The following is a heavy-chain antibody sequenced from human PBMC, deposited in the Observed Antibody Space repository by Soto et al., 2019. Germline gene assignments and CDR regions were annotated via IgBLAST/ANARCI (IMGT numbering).Heavy chain of an antibody. CDR2: IYYSGST. D-gene: IGHD3-22*01. CDR1: GGSISSGGYY. V-gene: IGHV4-31*03. Sequence: SETLSLTCTVSGGSISSGGYYWSWIRQHPGEGLEWIGYIYYSGSTYYNPSLKSRVTISVDTSKSQFSLKLSSVTAADTAVYYCARASYDRDLLGWGQGTLVTVSS. CDR3: ARASYDRDLLG. J-gene: IGHJ4*02.